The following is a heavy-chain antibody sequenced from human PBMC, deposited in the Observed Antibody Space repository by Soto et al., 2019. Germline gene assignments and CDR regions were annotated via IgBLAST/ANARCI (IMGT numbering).Heavy chain of an antibody. CDR3: ARDVQIGQQLVQGPGY. CDR2: IYYSENT. J-gene: IGHJ4*02. V-gene: IGHV4-39*02. CDR1: GGSISSSSNH. D-gene: IGHD6-13*01. Sequence: PSETLSLTCTVSGGSISSSSNHWGWIRQPPGKGLEWIGNIYYSENTYYNPSLKSRVTISVDTSKNQFSLRLTSVTAADTAVYYCARDVQIGQQLVQGPGYWGQGTLVTVSS.